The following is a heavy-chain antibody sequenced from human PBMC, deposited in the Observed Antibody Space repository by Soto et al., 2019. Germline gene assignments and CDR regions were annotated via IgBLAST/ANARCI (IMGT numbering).Heavy chain of an antibody. CDR2: IHPSGQPI. D-gene: IGHD1-26*01. CDR1: GFTFSSSE. J-gene: IGHJ3*01. V-gene: IGHV3-48*03. CDR3: ARRASR. Sequence: EVQLVESGGGLIQPGGSLRLSCAAYGFTFSSSEMYWVRQAPGKGLEWVSYIHPSGQPIFYADSVKGRFTISRDNAKNSLKLQVSVVLAEDSAVYYCARRASRWGQRTMVTVSS.